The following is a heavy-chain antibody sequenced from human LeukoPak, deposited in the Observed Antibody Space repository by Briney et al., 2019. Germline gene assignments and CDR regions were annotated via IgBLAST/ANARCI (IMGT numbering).Heavy chain of an antibody. CDR1: GGSISSGGYS. Sequence: PSETLSLTCAVSGGSISSGGYSWSWIRQPPGKGLEWIGYIYYSGSTNYNPSLKSRVTISVDTSKNQFSLKLSSVTAADTAVYYCARDRVWFDPWGQGTLVTVSS. J-gene: IGHJ5*02. D-gene: IGHD3-10*01. V-gene: IGHV4-61*08. CDR2: IYYSGST. CDR3: ARDRVWFDP.